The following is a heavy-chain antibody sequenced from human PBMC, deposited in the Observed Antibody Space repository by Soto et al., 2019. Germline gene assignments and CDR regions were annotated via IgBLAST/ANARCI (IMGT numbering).Heavy chain of an antibody. CDR3: ARDRSSSWYNGRFYFDS. Sequence: QVQLVQSGAEVRKPGSSVKVSCKASGGTFTTYDISWVRQAPGQGLEWMGGIIPCFDATKYAQKFQGRVTITAEKSTGTAYMELSSLRSEDTARYYCARDRSSSWYNGRFYFDSWGQGTLVTVSS. J-gene: IGHJ4*02. D-gene: IGHD6-19*01. CDR1: GGTFTTYD. V-gene: IGHV1-69*06. CDR2: IIPCFDAT.